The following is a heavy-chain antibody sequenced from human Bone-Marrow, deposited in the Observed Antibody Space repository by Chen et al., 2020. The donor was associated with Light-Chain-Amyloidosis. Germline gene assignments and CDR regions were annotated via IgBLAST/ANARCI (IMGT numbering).Heavy chain of an antibody. CDR1: GFTFSSYA. CDR3: ARNSALDY. CDR2: ISGRGERR. Sequence: EVQLVESGGGLVQPGGSLRLPCAASGSGFTFSSYAMGWVRQAPGKGLEWVAVISGRGERRYFADSVKGRFAISRDNSKNTLYLQMNSLRVEDTAVYYCARNSALDYWGQGVLVTVSS. V-gene: IGHV3-23*04. J-gene: IGHJ4*02.